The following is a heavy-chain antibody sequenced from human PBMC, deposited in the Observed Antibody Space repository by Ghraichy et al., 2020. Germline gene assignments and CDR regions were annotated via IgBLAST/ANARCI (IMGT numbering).Heavy chain of an antibody. Sequence: GGSLRLSCAASGFTFSSYSMNWVRQAPGKGLEWVSSISSSSSYIYYADSVKGRFTISRDNAKNSLYLQMNSLRAEDTAVYYCARDNPPPRYCSGGSCYGIDYWGQGTLVTVSS. J-gene: IGHJ4*02. CDR1: GFTFSSYS. D-gene: IGHD2-15*01. CDR2: ISSSSSYI. V-gene: IGHV3-21*01. CDR3: ARDNPPPRYCSGGSCYGIDY.